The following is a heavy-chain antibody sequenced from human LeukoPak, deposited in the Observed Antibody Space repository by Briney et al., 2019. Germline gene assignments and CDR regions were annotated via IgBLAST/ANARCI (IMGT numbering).Heavy chain of an antibody. V-gene: IGHV3-30*04. D-gene: IGHD2-2*01. CDR3: ARDDGYCSRTTCYGSGYYYYYYMDV. J-gene: IGHJ6*03. CDR2: ISYDGSEK. Sequence: GRSLRLSCAASGFTFSNYAIHWVRQAPGKGLEWVAVISYDGSEKYYADSVKGRFTISRDNSKNTLYLQMNSLRAEDTAVYYCARDDGYCSRTTCYGSGYYYYYYMDVWGKGTSVTVSS. CDR1: GFTFSNYA.